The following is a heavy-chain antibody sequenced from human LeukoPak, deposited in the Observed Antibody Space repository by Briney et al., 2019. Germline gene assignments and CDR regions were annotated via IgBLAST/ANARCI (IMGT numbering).Heavy chain of an antibody. V-gene: IGHV4-4*02. J-gene: IGHJ1*01. Sequence: SGTLSLTCAVSGGSISISNSNWWSWVRQPPGKGLEWIGEIYHSGSTNYNPSLKSRVTISVDTSKNQFSLKLSSVTAADTAVYYCARGGWYPESFQHWGQGALVTASS. D-gene: IGHD6-19*01. CDR3: ARGGWYPESFQH. CDR2: IYHSGST. CDR1: GGSISISNSNW.